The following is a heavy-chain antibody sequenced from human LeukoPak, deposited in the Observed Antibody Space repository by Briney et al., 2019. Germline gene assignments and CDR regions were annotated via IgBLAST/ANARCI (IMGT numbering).Heavy chain of an antibody. J-gene: IGHJ6*02. CDR1: GYTFTTYD. V-gene: IGHV1-8*01. CDR2: MNPNSGNT. CDR3: ASEQWLKREGVYYYYGVAV. Sequence: GASMKVSCKASGYTFTTYDINWVRQASGQGLEWMGWMNPNSGNTGYAQKFQGRVTMTRNTSTTTAYMELNSLRSEDTAVYYCASEQWLKREGVYYYYGVAVWGQGTTVTVSS. D-gene: IGHD6-19*01.